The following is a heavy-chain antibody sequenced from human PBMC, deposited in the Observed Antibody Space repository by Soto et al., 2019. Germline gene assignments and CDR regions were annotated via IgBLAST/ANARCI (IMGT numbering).Heavy chain of an antibody. CDR1: GGSISSYY. CDR2: IYYSGST. D-gene: IGHD1-26*01. CDR3: ARGAQGATVLDFDY. J-gene: IGHJ4*02. Sequence: SETLSLTCTVSGGSISSYYWSWIRQPPGKGLEWIGYIYYSGSTNYNPSLKSRVTISVDTSKNQFSLKLSSVTAADTAVYYCARGAQGATVLDFDYWGQGTLVTVS. V-gene: IGHV4-59*01.